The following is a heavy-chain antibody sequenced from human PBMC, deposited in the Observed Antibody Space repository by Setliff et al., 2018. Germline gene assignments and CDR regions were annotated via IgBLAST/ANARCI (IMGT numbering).Heavy chain of an antibody. D-gene: IGHD2-2*01. CDR2: VIPLLETT. Sequence: SVKVSCKASGDTFSTYALSWVRQAPGQGLEWMGGVIPLLETTKYAQKFQGRVTVTADTSTSTAFMEMRSLRPDDTAVYYCRRLVRFCTRVSCQRLSGGDFWGQGSLVTVSS. CDR1: GDTFSTYA. V-gene: IGHV1-69*06. CDR3: RRLVRFCTRVSCQRLSGGDF. J-gene: IGHJ4*02.